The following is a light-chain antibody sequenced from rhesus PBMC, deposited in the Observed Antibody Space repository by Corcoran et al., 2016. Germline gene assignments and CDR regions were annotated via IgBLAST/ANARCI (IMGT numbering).Light chain of an antibody. V-gene: IGKV3-53*02. CDR2: GTS. J-gene: IGKJ2*01. Sequence: QVILTQSPATLSLSPGERATLSCRASQTVGTYLTWYQQKPGHAPRILIYGTSNRASGIPDRLRGSGSGTDFTLTISSLQSEDFATYYCQQYTSSPFSFGQGTKVEIK. CDR3: QQYTSSPFS. CDR1: QTVGTY.